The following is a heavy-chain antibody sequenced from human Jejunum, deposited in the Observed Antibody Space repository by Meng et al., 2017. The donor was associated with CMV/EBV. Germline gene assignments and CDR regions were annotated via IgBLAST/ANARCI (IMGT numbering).Heavy chain of an antibody. Sequence: SGFDFGSYTMHWVRQAPGKGLECVSGITGNGGSTYYADSVKGRFTISRDNSWNTLDLQMNSLRVEDTAVYYCAKDRVCSGNSCYFDYWGQGTLVTVSS. CDR1: GFDFGSYT. V-gene: IGHV3-23*01. D-gene: IGHD2-15*01. CDR3: AKDRVCSGNSCYFDY. J-gene: IGHJ4*02. CDR2: ITGNGGST.